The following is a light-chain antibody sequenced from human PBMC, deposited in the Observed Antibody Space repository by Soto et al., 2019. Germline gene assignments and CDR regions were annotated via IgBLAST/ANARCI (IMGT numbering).Light chain of an antibody. CDR1: SSDVGGYNY. Sequence: QSVLTQPASVSGSPGQSITISCTGTSSDVGGYNYVSWYQQHPGKAPKLMIYEVSNRPSGVSNRFSGSKSGNTASLTISGLQAEEGADYYCSSYTSSSTLVFGGGTKLTVL. CDR2: EVS. J-gene: IGLJ3*02. V-gene: IGLV2-14*01. CDR3: SSYTSSSTLV.